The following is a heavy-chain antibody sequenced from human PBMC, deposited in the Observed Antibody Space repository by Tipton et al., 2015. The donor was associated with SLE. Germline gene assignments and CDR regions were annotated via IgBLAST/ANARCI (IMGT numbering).Heavy chain of an antibody. J-gene: IGHJ3*02. CDR3: ARTKGFTMVQGVRPGDAFDI. CDR2: IYTSGST. Sequence: TLSLTCTVSGGSISSGSYYWSWIRQPAGKGLEWIGNIYTSGSTNYNPSLKSLVTISVDTSKNQFSLKLSSVTAADTAVYYCARTKGFTMVQGVRPGDAFDIWGQGTMVTVSS. V-gene: IGHV4-61*09. D-gene: IGHD3-10*01. CDR1: GGSISSGSYY.